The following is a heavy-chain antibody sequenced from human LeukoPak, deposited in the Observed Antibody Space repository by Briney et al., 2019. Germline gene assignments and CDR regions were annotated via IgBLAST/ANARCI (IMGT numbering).Heavy chain of an antibody. CDR1: GFTFSGHW. J-gene: IGHJ4*02. CDR3: ARGGRTMNDY. Sequence: GGSLRLSCAASGFTFSGHWMSWVRQAPGKGLEWVANIKQDGSESYYVDSVKGRFTVSRDNAKNSLYLQMNSLRAEDTAVYYCARGGRTMNDYWGQGSLVTVSS. CDR2: IKQDGSES. D-gene: IGHD1/OR15-1a*01. V-gene: IGHV3-7*01.